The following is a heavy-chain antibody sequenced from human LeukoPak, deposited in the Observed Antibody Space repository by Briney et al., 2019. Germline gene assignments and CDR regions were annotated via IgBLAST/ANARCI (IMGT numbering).Heavy chain of an antibody. J-gene: IGHJ6*02. CDR3: ARQGSVLTDYYYGMDV. V-gene: IGHV5-51*01. D-gene: IGHD2-21*02. Sequence: GESLKISCEGSGYSFISYWIGWVRQMPGKGLEWMGIIYPGDSDTRYSPPFQGQVTISPDKSISTAYLQWSSLKASDTAMYYCARQGSVLTDYYYGMDVWGQGTTVTVSS. CDR2: IYPGDSDT. CDR1: GYSFISYW.